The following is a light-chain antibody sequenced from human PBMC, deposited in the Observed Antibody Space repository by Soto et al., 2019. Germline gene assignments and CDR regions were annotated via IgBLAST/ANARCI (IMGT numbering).Light chain of an antibody. CDR3: QKYNSAPWT. J-gene: IGKJ1*01. V-gene: IGKV1-27*01. CDR1: QGISNY. Sequence: DIQMTQSPSSLSASVGDRVTVTCRASQGISNYLAWYQQKPGKVPKLLIYAASTLQSGVPSRFSGSGSGTDFTLTISSLQPEDVSTYYCQKYNSAPWTFGQGTNVEIK. CDR2: AAS.